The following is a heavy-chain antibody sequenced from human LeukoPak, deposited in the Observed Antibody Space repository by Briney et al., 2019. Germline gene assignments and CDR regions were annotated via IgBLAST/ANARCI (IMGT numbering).Heavy chain of an antibody. V-gene: IGHV4-34*01. Sequence: SETLSLTCAVYGGSFSGYYWNWIRQPPGKGLEWIGEINHSGSTNYNPSLKSRVTISVDMSKNQFSLKLSSVTAADTAVYYCARGGRAFDYWGQGTLVTVSS. D-gene: IGHD1-26*01. J-gene: IGHJ4*02. CDR3: ARGGRAFDY. CDR1: GGSFSGYY. CDR2: INHSGST.